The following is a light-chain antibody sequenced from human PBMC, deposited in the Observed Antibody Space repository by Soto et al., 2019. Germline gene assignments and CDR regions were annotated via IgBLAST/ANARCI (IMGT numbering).Light chain of an antibody. CDR1: QSVSDNQ. CDR3: QQYTQSLWT. Sequence: IALTPSTGTLSLSPGERATLSCKTSQSVSDNQLAWYQQKPGQAPRLLIYDVSSRATTIPDRFSGSGSGTDFTLTINRLEPEDFAVYYCQQYTQSLWTFGPGTKVDIK. CDR2: DVS. V-gene: IGKV3-20*01. J-gene: IGKJ1*01.